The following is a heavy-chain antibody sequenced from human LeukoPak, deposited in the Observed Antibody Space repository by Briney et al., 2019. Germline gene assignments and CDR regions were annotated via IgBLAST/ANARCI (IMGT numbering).Heavy chain of an antibody. CDR3: AREVAI. CDR1: GYSFTSYW. J-gene: IGHJ4*02. CDR2: IYAGNGNV. D-gene: IGHD2-15*01. V-gene: IGHV1-3*01. Sequence: GESLKISCKGSGYSFTSYWIGWVRQAPGQRPEWMGCIYAGNGNVKYSQNFQARVTITRDTSASTAYLELSSLRSEDTAVYYCAREVAIWGQGTLVTVSS.